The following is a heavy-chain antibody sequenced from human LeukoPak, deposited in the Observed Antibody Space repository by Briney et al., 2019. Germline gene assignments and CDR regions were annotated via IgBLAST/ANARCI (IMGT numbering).Heavy chain of an antibody. CDR2: IGSSSSYI. V-gene: IGHV3-21*01. CDR3: ARDHVVVPAAIPVVGWFDP. J-gene: IGHJ5*02. CDR1: GFTFSSYS. Sequence: PGGSLRLSCAASGFTFSSYSMNWVRQAPGKGLEWVSSIGSSSSYIYYADSVKGRFTISRDNAKNSLYLQMNSLRAEDTAVYYCARDHVVVPAAIPVVGWFDPWGQGTLVTVSS. D-gene: IGHD2-2*02.